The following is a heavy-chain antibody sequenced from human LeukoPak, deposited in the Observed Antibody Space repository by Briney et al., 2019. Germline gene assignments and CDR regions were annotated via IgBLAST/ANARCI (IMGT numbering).Heavy chain of an antibody. CDR2: ISYDGSNK. Sequence: GGSLRLSCAASGFTFSSYAMHWVRQAPGKGLEWVAVISYDGSNKYNADSVKGRFTISRDNSKNTLYLQMNSLRAEDTAVYYCARERRGIRWFDPWGQGTLVTVSS. CDR1: GFTFSSYA. V-gene: IGHV3-30*04. CDR3: ARERRGIRWFDP. D-gene: IGHD3-16*01. J-gene: IGHJ5*02.